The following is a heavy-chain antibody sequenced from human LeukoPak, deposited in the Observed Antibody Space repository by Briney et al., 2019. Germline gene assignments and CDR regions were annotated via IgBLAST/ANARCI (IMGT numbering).Heavy chain of an antibody. D-gene: IGHD3-10*01. CDR2: MSNSGSTI. CDR3: ARGKTATGTGSVY. CDR1: GFTFSDYY. J-gene: IGHJ4*02. Sequence: PGGSLRLSCAASGFTFSDYYMNWIRQAPGKGLEWVSYMSNSGSTIYYADFAKGRFTISRDNAKNSLYLQMNSLRAEDTAVYYCARGKTATGTGSVYWGQGTLVTVSS. V-gene: IGHV3-11*01.